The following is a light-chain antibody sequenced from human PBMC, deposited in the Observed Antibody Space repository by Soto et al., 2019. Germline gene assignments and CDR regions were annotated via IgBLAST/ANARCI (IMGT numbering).Light chain of an antibody. Sequence: QSVLTQPPSVSAAPGQTVTISCSGSSSNIETNFVSWYQHLPGTAPKLLIYENNNRPSGIPGRFSGSKSGTSATLGITGLQTGDEADYYCGTWDSSLSVGVFGGGTKLTVL. J-gene: IGLJ3*02. V-gene: IGLV1-51*02. CDR1: SSNIETNF. CDR2: ENN. CDR3: GTWDSSLSVGV.